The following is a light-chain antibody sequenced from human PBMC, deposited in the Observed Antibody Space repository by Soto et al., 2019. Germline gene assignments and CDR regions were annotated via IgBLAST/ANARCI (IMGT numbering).Light chain of an antibody. J-gene: IGKJ2*01. CDR1: QSISDT. Sequence: SFNQAGRSTLSFRASQSISDTLAWYKQKPGQAHRLLIYGASSRATGIPDRLSGSGSGTDFTLTISCLEPEDFAGFYCQEYGSLENLFG. CDR2: GAS. CDR3: QEYGSLENL. V-gene: IGKV3-20*01.